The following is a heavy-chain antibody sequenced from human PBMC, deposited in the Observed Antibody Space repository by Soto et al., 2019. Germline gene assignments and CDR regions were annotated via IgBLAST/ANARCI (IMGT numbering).Heavy chain of an antibody. CDR2: IYYSGST. V-gene: IGHV4-59*01. Sequence: SETLSLTCTVSGGSISSYYWSWIRQPPGKGLEWIGYIYYSGSTNYNPSLKSRVTISVDTSKNQFSLKLSSVTAADTAVYYCARGLEGRDWGQGTLVTVSS. D-gene: IGHD1-1*01. CDR1: GGSISSYY. CDR3: ARGLEGRD. J-gene: IGHJ4*02.